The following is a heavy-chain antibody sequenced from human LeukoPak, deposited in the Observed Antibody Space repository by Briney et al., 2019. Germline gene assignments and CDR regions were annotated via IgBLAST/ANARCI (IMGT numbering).Heavy chain of an antibody. CDR3: AKASHLTGYYLPIDY. CDR1: GFTFSSYA. CDR2: ISGSGGTT. J-gene: IGHJ4*01. V-gene: IGHV3-23*01. D-gene: IGHD3-9*01. Sequence: GGSLRLSCAASGFTFSSYAMTWVRHAPGKGLEWVSAISGSGGTTYNADSVKGRFTISRDNSKNTLYQKMNSLRAEDTAVYYCAKASHLTGYYLPIDYWGHGTLVTVSS.